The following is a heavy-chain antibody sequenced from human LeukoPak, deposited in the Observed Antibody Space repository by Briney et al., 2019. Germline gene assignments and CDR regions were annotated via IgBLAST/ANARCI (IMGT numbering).Heavy chain of an antibody. CDR2: ISGNAGTT. Sequence: PGGSLRLSCAASGFTFSSYAMSWVRQAPGKGLEWVPTISGNAGTTYYADSVTGRSTISRDNSKSTLYLQMNSLRAEDTAIYYCAEDLIAYSYGYALAGFDIWGQGTMVTVSS. CDR1: GFTFSSYA. J-gene: IGHJ3*02. D-gene: IGHD5-18*01. CDR3: AEDLIAYSYGYALAGFDI. V-gene: IGHV3-23*01.